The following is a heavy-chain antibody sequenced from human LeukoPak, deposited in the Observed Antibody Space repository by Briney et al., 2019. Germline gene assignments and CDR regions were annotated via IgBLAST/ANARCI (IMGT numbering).Heavy chain of an antibody. D-gene: IGHD3-22*01. V-gene: IGHV3-30-3*01. CDR1: GFTFSSYA. J-gene: IGHJ4*02. CDR2: ISYDGSNK. Sequence: TGRSLRLSCAASGFTFSSYAMHWVRQAPGKGLEWVAVISYDGSNKYYADSVKGRFTISRDNSKNTLYLQMNSLRAEDTAVYYCARDSVYYDSSGSLFFDYWGQGTLVTVSS. CDR3: ARDSVYYDSSGSLFFDY.